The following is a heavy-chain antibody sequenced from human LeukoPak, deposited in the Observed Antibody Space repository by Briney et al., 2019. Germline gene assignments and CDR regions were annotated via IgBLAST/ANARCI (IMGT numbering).Heavy chain of an antibody. D-gene: IGHD3-22*01. CDR3: ARDRSTYYYDSSGYPNAFDI. Sequence: GASVKVSCKASGYTFTSYYMHWVRQAPGQGLEWMGIINPSGGSTSYAQKFQGRVTMTRDTSISTAYMELSRLRSDDTAVYYCARDRSTYYYDSSGYPNAFDIWGQGTMVTVSS. J-gene: IGHJ3*02. CDR2: INPSGGST. CDR1: GYTFTSYY. V-gene: IGHV1-46*01.